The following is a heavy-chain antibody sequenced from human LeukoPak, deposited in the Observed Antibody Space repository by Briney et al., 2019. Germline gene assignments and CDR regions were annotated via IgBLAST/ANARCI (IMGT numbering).Heavy chain of an antibody. J-gene: IGHJ4*02. CDR2: ISGSGGST. D-gene: IGHD3-16*01. Sequence: TGGSLRLSCAASGFTFSSYAMSWVRQAPGKGLEWVSAISGSGGSTYYADSVKGLFTISRDNSKNTLYLQMNSLRAEDTAVYYCATGGGNLGDFDYWGQGTLVTVSS. V-gene: IGHV3-23*01. CDR1: GFTFSSYA. CDR3: ATGGGNLGDFDY.